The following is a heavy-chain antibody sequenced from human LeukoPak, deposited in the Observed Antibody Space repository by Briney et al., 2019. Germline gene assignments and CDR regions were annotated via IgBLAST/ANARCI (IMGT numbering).Heavy chain of an antibody. CDR3: ARVAVGDTYYFDY. Sequence: GGSLRLSCAASGFTVSRNYMSWVRQAPGKGLEWVSVIYSGGNTYYADSVKGRFTISRDNSKNTLYLQMNCLRAEDTAVYYCARVAVGDTYYFDYWGQGTLVTVSS. CDR1: GFTVSRNY. CDR2: IYSGGNT. J-gene: IGHJ4*02. D-gene: IGHD1-26*01. V-gene: IGHV3-53*01.